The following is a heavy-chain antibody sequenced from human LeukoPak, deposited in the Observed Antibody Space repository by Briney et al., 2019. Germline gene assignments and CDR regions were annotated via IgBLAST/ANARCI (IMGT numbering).Heavy chain of an antibody. CDR2: INHSGRT. Sequence: SETLSLTCAVYSGSFSGYHWSWIRQPPGKGLEWIGEINHSGRTNYNPSLKSRVTISVDTSKNQFSLKLSSVTAADTAVYYCASGGFSNWFDPWGQGTLVTVSS. CDR3: ASGGFSNWFDP. CDR1: SGSFSGYH. J-gene: IGHJ5*02. V-gene: IGHV4-34*01.